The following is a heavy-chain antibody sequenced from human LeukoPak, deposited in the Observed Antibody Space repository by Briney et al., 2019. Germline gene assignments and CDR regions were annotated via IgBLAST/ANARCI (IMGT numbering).Heavy chain of an antibody. V-gene: IGHV4-59*01. CDR2: IYYSGST. D-gene: IGHD1-26*01. J-gene: IGHJ4*02. CDR3: ARLKWGLPYYFDY. CDR1: GGSMSSYY. Sequence: SETLSLTCTVSGGSMSSYYWSWIRQPPGKGLEWIGYIYYSGSTNNNPSLKSRVTISVDTSKNQFSLKLSSVTAADTAVYYCARLKWGLPYYFDYWGQGTLVTVSS.